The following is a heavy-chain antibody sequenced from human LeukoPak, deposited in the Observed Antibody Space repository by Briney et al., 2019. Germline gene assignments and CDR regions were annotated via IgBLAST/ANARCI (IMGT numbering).Heavy chain of an antibody. J-gene: IGHJ3*02. V-gene: IGHV3-64*01. CDR2: ISTNGGRT. Sequence: PGGSLRLSCAASGFTFSSYAMHWVRQAPGKGLEYVSTISTNGGRTYYANSVKGRFTISRDNSKNTVYLQMGSLRAEDMAVYYCARERRGDDVFDIWGQGTMVTVSS. D-gene: IGHD3-16*01. CDR3: ARERRGDDVFDI. CDR1: GFTFSSYA.